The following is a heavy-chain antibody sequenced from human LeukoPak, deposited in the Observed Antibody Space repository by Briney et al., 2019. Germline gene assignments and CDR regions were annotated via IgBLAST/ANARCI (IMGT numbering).Heavy chain of an antibody. D-gene: IGHD2-2*01. CDR2: INHSGST. Sequence: SGTLSLTCAVYGGSFSGYYWSWIRQPPGKGLEWIGEINHSGSTNYNPSLKSRVTISVDTSKNQFSLKLSSVTAADTAVYYRALSGCSSTSCFTFDPWGQGTLVTVSS. V-gene: IGHV4-34*01. CDR3: ALSGCSSTSCFTFDP. CDR1: GGSFSGYY. J-gene: IGHJ5*02.